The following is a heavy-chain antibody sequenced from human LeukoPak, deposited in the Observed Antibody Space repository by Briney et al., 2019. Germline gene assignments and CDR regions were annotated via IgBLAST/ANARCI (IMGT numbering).Heavy chain of an antibody. Sequence: PSQTLSLTCTVSGGSISSGSYYWSWIRQPAGKGLEWIGRIYTSGSTNYNPSLKSRVTISVDTSKNQFSLKLSSVTAADTAVYYCARGSRSRPFDPWGQGTLVTVSS. CDR3: ARGSRSRPFDP. J-gene: IGHJ5*02. V-gene: IGHV4-61*02. CDR2: IYTSGST. CDR1: GGSISSGSYY. D-gene: IGHD6-13*01.